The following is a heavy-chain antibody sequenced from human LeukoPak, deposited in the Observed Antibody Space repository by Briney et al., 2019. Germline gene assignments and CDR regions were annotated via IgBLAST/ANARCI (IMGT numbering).Heavy chain of an antibody. J-gene: IGHJ4*02. CDR1: GFTFDDYG. CDR2: INWSGGST. D-gene: IGHD3-22*01. Sequence: GGSLRLSCAASGFTFDDYGMSWVRQIPGKGLEWVSTINWSGGSTDHADSVKGRFTISRDNAKNSLYLQMNSLRAEDTAVYYCARDSYYYDSSGHDYWGQGTLVTVSS. V-gene: IGHV3-20*04. CDR3: ARDSYYYDSSGHDY.